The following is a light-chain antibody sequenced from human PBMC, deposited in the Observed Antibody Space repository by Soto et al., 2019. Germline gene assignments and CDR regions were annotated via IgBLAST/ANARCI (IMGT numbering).Light chain of an antibody. CDR2: KAS. CDR1: QSIVNW. Sequence: DIHMTQSPSTLSASVGDRVTITCRASQSIVNWLAWYQQKPGKAPKLLIYKASSLESGVPSRFSGSGSGTEFTLTISSLQPDDLATYYCQQYAFSPLTFGQGTKVDIK. J-gene: IGKJ2*01. V-gene: IGKV1-5*03. CDR3: QQYAFSPLT.